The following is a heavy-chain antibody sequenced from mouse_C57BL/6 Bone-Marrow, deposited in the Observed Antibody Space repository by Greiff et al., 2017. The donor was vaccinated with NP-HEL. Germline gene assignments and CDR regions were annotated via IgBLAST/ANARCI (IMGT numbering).Heavy chain of an antibody. CDR3: ARGYYYGSSYDYFDY. CDR2: ISYDGSN. V-gene: IGHV3-6*01. J-gene: IGHJ2*01. Sequence: EVQLVESGPGLVKPSQSLSLTCSVTGYSITSGYYWNWIRQFPGNKLEWMGYISYDGSNNYNPSLKNRISITRDTSKNQFFLKLNSVTTEDTATYYCARGYYYGSSYDYFDYWGQGTTLTVSS. CDR1: GYSITSGYY. D-gene: IGHD1-1*01.